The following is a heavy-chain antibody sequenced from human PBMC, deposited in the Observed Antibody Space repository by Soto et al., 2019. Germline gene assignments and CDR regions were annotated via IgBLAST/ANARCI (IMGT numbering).Heavy chain of an antibody. CDR2: ISYDGSNK. CDR3: AKDSPDSSGSNFDY. Sequence: QVKLVESGGGVVQPGRSLRLSCAASGFTFSSYGMHWVRQAPGKGLEWVAVISYDGSNKYYADSVKGRFTISRDNSKNTLYLQMNSLRAEDTAVYYCAKDSPDSSGSNFDYWGQGTLVTVSS. CDR1: GFTFSSYG. V-gene: IGHV3-30*18. J-gene: IGHJ4*02. D-gene: IGHD3-22*01.